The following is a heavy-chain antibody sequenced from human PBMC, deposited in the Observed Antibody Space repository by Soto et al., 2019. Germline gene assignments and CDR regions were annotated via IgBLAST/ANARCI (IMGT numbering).Heavy chain of an antibody. CDR3: SRDDCSGGRCYPDY. Sequence: QVQLVESGGGVVPPGRSLRLSCAASGFTFSSYGMHWVRQAPGKGLEWVAVIWYDGSNKYYADSVKGRFTISRDNSKNTMYLQMNSLRAEDTAVYYCSRDDCSGGRCYPDYWGQGTLVTVSS. V-gene: IGHV3-33*01. CDR1: GFTFSSYG. J-gene: IGHJ4*02. CDR2: IWYDGSNK. D-gene: IGHD2-15*01.